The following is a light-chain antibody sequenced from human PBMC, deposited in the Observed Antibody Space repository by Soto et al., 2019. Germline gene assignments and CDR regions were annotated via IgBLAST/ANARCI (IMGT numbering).Light chain of an antibody. CDR2: GAS. J-gene: IGKJ5*01. Sequence: DIVLTQSPVTLSLSPGERATLSCRASQSVSNNYLAWYQQKPGQAPRLLIYGASNRATGIPDRFSGSGSGTEFTLTISRLEPEDFAVYYCQQYGSSPITFGQGTRLEIK. CDR3: QQYGSSPIT. CDR1: QSVSNNY. V-gene: IGKV3-20*01.